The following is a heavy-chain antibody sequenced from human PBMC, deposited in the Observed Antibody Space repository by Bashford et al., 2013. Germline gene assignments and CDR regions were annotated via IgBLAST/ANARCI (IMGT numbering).Heavy chain of an antibody. V-gene: IGHV3-23*01. D-gene: IGHD3-10*01. CDR2: ISGSSGST. CDR3: VKDSSDYDSGSHPELPFDN. Sequence: VRQAPGKGLEWVSAISGSSGSTYYADSVKGRFIITRDNSKSTLYLEMDSLRADDTGVYFCVKDSSDYDSGSHPELPFDNWGQGTLVTVSS. J-gene: IGHJ4*02.